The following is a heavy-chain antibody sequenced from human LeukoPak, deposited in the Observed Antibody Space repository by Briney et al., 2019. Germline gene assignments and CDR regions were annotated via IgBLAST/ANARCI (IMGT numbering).Heavy chain of an antibody. Sequence: SETLSLTCAVSGGSISSGGYFWSWIRQPPGKGLEWIGYIYHSGSTYYNPSLKSRVIISIDRSKNQFSLKLSSVTAADTAVYYCARGEGLKSTLDYWGQGTLVTVSS. D-gene: IGHD4-11*01. CDR3: ARGEGLKSTLDY. CDR2: IYHSGST. CDR1: GGSISSGGYF. J-gene: IGHJ4*02. V-gene: IGHV4-30-2*01.